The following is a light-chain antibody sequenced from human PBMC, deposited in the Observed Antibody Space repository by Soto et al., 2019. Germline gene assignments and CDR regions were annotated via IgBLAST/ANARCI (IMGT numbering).Light chain of an antibody. J-gene: IGKJ2*01. CDR2: GAS. CDR1: QSVSSN. V-gene: IGKV3-15*01. Sequence: EIVMTQSPATLSVSPGERATLSCRASQSVSSNLAWYQQKPGQAPRLLIYGASTRATGIPARFGGSGSGTEFTLTINSLQSEDFAVYYCQQYNNWPPFTFGQGTKLDIK. CDR3: QQYNNWPPFT.